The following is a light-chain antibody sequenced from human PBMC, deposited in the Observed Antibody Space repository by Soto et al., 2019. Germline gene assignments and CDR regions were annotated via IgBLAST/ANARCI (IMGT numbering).Light chain of an antibody. Sequence: DIQMTQSPSSLSASVGDRVTITCQASQDISNYLNWYQQKPGKAPKLLIYDASNLETGVPSRFSGSGSGTDFTFTISSLQPEDIETYYCQQYDNLPFTFAPGTNVDIK. CDR1: QDISNY. CDR3: QQYDNLPFT. J-gene: IGKJ3*01. CDR2: DAS. V-gene: IGKV1-33*01.